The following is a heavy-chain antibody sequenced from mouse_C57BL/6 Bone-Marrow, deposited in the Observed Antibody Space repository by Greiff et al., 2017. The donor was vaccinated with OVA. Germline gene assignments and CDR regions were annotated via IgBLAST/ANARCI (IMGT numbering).Heavy chain of an antibody. CDR2: INPNNGGT. Sequence: VQLQQSGPELVKPGASVKISCKASGYTFTDYYMNWVKQSHGKSLEWIGDINPNNGGTSYNQKFKGKATLTVDKSSSTAYMELRSLTSEDSAVYYCASGDGGGYYYAMDYWGQGTSVTVSS. CDR3: ASGDGGGYYYAMDY. CDR1: GYTFTDYY. D-gene: IGHD2-3*01. J-gene: IGHJ4*01. V-gene: IGHV1-26*01.